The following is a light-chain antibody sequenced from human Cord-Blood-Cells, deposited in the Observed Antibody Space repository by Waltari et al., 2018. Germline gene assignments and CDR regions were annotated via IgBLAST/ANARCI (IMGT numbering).Light chain of an antibody. CDR1: NIGSKS. CDR3: QVWDSSSDQYV. J-gene: IGLJ1*01. Sequence: SYVLTQPPSVSVAPGKTARITCGGNNIGSKSVHWYQQKPGQAPVLVIYYDSDRPSGIPERFTGSNSRNTAALTIGRVEAGDEADYYCQVWDSSSDQYVFGTGTKVTVL. CDR2: YDS. V-gene: IGLV3-21*04.